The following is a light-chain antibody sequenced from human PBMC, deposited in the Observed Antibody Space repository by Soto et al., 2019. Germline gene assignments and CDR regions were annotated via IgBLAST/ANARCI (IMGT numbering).Light chain of an antibody. CDR3: HQYGSSRT. CDR2: GAS. Sequence: EIVLTQSPGTLSLSPGESATLSCRASQSVSSSYLAWYQQKPGQAPRLLMYGASSRATGIPDRFSGSGSGTDFTLTISRLEPEDFAVYYCHQYGSSRTFGQGTKVDIK. CDR1: QSVSSSY. J-gene: IGKJ1*01. V-gene: IGKV3-20*01.